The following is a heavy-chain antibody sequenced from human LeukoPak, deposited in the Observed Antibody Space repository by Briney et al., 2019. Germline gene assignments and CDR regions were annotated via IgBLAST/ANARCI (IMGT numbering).Heavy chain of an antibody. Sequence: PGGSLRLSCAASGFTFSSYATSWVRQAPGKGLEWVSAISGSGGTTYYADSVKGRFTISRDNAKSSLYLQMNGLTVEDTAVYYCVRLRRNSDRSYYYYYYDHWGQGILVTVSS. CDR3: VRLRRNSDRSYYYYYYDH. J-gene: IGHJ4*02. D-gene: IGHD3-22*01. V-gene: IGHV3-23*01. CDR1: GFTFSSYA. CDR2: ISGSGGTT.